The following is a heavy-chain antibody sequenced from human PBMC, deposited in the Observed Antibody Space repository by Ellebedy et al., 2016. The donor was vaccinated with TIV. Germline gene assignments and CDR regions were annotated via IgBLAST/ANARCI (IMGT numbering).Heavy chain of an antibody. CDR3: AKDRRCSGCHAVPCLDY. J-gene: IGHJ4*02. CDR2: ITISGGCT. D-gene: IGHD6-19*01. Sequence: PGGSLRLSCAASGFTFSSYAINWVRQAPGKGLEWISAITISGGCTYYADSVEDRFTISRDNSKNTLYLQMNSLSAEDTAVYYCAKDRRCSGCHAVPCLDYWGQGTLVTVSS. V-gene: IGHV3-23*01. CDR1: GFTFSSYA.